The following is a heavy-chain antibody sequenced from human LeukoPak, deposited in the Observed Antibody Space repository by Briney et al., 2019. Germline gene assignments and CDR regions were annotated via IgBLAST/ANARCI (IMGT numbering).Heavy chain of an antibody. D-gene: IGHD6-19*01. J-gene: IGHJ5*02. V-gene: IGHV1-8*03. Sequence: ASVKVSCKASGYTFTSYDINWVRQATGQGLEWMGWMNPNSGNTGYAQKFQGRVTITRNTSISTAYMELSSLRSEDTAVYYCARDGYSSGWYPGGFDPWGQGTLVTVSS. CDR2: MNPNSGNT. CDR1: GYTFTSYD. CDR3: ARDGYSSGWYPGGFDP.